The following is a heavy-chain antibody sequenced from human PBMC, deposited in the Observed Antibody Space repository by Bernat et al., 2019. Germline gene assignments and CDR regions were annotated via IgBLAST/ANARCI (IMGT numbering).Heavy chain of an antibody. CDR2: ISYDGSNK. CDR3: ARDGAPGSTSYRYYGMDV. Sequence: VQLVESGGGLVQPGGSLRLSCAASGFTFSSYATHWVRQAPGKGLEWVAVISYDGSNKYYADSVKGRFTISRDNSKNTLYLQMNSLRAEDTAVYYCARDGAPGSTSYRYYGMDVWGQGTTVTVSS. CDR1: GFTFSSYA. D-gene: IGHD2-2*01. V-gene: IGHV3-30-3*01. J-gene: IGHJ6*02.